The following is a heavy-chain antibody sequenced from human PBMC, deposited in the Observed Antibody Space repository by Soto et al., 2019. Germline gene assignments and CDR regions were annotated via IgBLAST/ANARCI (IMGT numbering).Heavy chain of an antibody. D-gene: IGHD6-19*01. Sequence: ASVKVSCKVSGYTLTELSMHWLRQAPGKGLEWMGGFDPEDGETIYAQKFQGRVTMTEDTSTDTAYMELSSLRSEDTAVYYCATPGIAVADTYYYYGMDVWGQGTTVTVSS. CDR3: ATPGIAVADTYYYYGMDV. CDR2: FDPEDGET. CDR1: GYTLTELS. V-gene: IGHV1-24*01. J-gene: IGHJ6*02.